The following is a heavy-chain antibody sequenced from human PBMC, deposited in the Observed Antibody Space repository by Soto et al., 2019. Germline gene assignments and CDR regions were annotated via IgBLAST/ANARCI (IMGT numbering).Heavy chain of an antibody. D-gene: IGHD3-16*01. V-gene: IGHV1-69*12. CDR2: IIPIFGTA. CDR1: GGTFSSYA. Sequence: QVQLVQSGAEVKKPGSSVKVSCKASGGTFSSYAISWVRQAPGQGLEWMGGIIPIFGTANYAQKFQGRVTITADESTSKAYRELSSLRSEDTAVYYCAGEGAGGWGEHLWGQGTLVTVSS. CDR3: AGEGAGGWGEHL. J-gene: IGHJ4*02.